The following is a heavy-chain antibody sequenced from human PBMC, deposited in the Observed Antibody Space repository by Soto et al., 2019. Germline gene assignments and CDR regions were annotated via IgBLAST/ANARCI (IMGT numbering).Heavy chain of an antibody. J-gene: IGHJ4*02. V-gene: IGHV1-18*04. Sequence: QVQLVQSGGEVKKPGASVEVSCRTSGYMFTTYGMSWVRQAPGQGLEWMAWISAYNGNKKDAQKFQGRVTMTTETSTSTVSMVLRKLTSDDTGTYFCARTGGGMAARPLEYWGQGTLVTVSS. CDR3: ARTGGGMAARPLEY. D-gene: IGHD6-6*01. CDR1: GYMFTTYG. CDR2: ISAYNGNK.